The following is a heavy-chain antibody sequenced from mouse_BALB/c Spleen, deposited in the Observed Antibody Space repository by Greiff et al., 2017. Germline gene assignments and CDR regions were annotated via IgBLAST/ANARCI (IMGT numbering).Heavy chain of an antibody. CDR3: ARRGGNYGFFAY. CDR1: GFTFSSYA. J-gene: IGHJ3*01. V-gene: IGHV5-9-1*01. Sequence: DVMLVESGGGLVKPGGSLKLSCAASGFTFSSYAMSWVRQTPEKRLEWVATISSGGSYTYYPDSVKGRFTISRDNAKNTLYLQMSSLRSEDTAMYYCARRGGNYGFFAYWGQGTLVTVSA. CDR2: ISSGGSYT. D-gene: IGHD2-1*01.